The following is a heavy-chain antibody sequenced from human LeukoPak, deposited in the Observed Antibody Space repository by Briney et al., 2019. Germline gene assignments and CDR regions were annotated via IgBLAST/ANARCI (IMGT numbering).Heavy chain of an antibody. CDR3: ARAPSTWGIHFDY. D-gene: IGHD7-27*01. CDR1: GGSISSGSYY. Sequence: PSQTLSLTCTVSGGSISSGSYYWSWIRQPAWKGLEWIGRLYTGGSTNYNPSLKSRVTISVDTSKNQSSLKLSSVTAADTAVYYCARAPSTWGIHFDYWGQGTLVTVSS. J-gene: IGHJ4*02. V-gene: IGHV4-61*02. CDR2: LYTGGST.